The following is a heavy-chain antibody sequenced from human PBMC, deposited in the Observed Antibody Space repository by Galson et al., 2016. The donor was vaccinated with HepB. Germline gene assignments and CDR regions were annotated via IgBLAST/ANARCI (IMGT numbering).Heavy chain of an antibody. V-gene: IGHV3-30-3*01. CDR2: ISYDGSNK. D-gene: IGHD5-18*01. J-gene: IGHJ4*02. Sequence: SLRLSCAASGFTFSSYAMHWVRQAPGKGLEWVAVISYDGSNKYYADSVKGRFTISRDNSKSTLYLQMNSLRAEDPAVYYCARDRGYSYGYLVSYYFDYWGEGT. CDR3: ARDRGYSYGYLVSYYFDY. CDR1: GFTFSSYA.